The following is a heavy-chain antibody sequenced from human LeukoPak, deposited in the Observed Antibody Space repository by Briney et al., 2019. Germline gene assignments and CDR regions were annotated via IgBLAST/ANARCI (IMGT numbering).Heavy chain of an antibody. CDR3: ARDMLEYCSRTTCYFYGMDV. D-gene: IGHD2-2*01. CDR2: ISSSGST. J-gene: IGHJ6*02. CDR1: GGSISSYY. V-gene: IGHV4-59*01. Sequence: SETLSLTCTVSGGSISSYYWSWIRQPPGKGLEWIGYISSSGSTNYNPSLKSRVTTSVDTSNNQFSLKLSSVTAADTAVYYCARDMLEYCSRTTCYFYGMDVWGQGTTVTVSS.